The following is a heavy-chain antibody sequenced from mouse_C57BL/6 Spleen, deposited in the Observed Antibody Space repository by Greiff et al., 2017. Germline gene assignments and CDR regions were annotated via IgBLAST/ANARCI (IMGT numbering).Heavy chain of an antibody. D-gene: IGHD1-1*01. J-gene: IGHJ2*01. CDR2: IDPEDGDT. CDR1: GFNIKDYY. CDR3: TTGCITTVVATPFFDY. V-gene: IGHV14-1*01. Sequence: VQLQQSGAELVRPGASVKLSCTASGFNIKDYYMHWVKQRPEQGLEWIGRIDPEDGDTEYAPKFQGKATMTAATSSNTAYLQLSSLTSEDTAVYYGTTGCITTVVATPFFDYGGQGTTLTVSS.